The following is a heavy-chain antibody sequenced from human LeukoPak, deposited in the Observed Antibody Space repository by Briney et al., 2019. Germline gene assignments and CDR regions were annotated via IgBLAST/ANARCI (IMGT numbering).Heavy chain of an antibody. CDR1: GFTFTSSA. CDR2: IVVGSGNT. Sequence: SVKVSCKASGFTFTSSAMQWVRQARGQRLEWIRWIVVGSGNTNYAQKFQERVTITRDMSTSTAYMELSSLRSEGTAVYYCAAGVGATLVEDNWFDPWGQGTLVTVSS. J-gene: IGHJ5*02. CDR3: AAGVGATLVEDNWFDP. D-gene: IGHD1-26*01. V-gene: IGHV1-58*02.